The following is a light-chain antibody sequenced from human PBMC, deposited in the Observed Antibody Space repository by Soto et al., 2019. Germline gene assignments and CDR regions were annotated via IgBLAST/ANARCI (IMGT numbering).Light chain of an antibody. CDR2: KAS. J-gene: IGKJ5*01. V-gene: IGKV1-5*03. Sequence: DVQKTKCPSTLSAAVGDRVTITCRASQSISSWLAWYQQKPGKAPKLLIYKASSLESGVPSRFSGSGSGTEFTLTISSLQPDDFATYYCQHYNSYSITFGQGTRLEIK. CDR1: QSISSW. CDR3: QHYNSYSIT.